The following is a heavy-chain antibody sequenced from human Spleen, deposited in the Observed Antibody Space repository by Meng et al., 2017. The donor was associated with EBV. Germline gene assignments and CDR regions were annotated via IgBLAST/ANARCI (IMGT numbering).Heavy chain of an antibody. V-gene: IGHV4-4*02. CDR2: IHHGGNT. CDR3: ASYSSYDFLFDY. Sequence: VSLKESGPGMVTPSGTLSLPCAVSGGSISGTNWWTLVRQPPGKKLEWIGEIHHGGNTNYNPSLKSRVTMSVDKSKNQFSLKLSSMTAADTAIYYCASYSSYDFLFDYWGQGTLVTVSS. CDR1: GGSISGTNW. D-gene: IGHD3-3*01. J-gene: IGHJ4*02.